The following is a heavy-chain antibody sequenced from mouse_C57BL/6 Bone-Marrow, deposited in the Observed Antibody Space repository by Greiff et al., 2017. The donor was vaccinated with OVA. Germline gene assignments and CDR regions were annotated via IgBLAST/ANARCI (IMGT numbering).Heavy chain of an antibody. J-gene: IGHJ2*01. V-gene: IGHV3-1*01. CDR2: ISYSGST. CDR3: ARENRYYFDY. Sequence: EVQGVESGPGMVKPSQSLSLTCTVTGYSITSGYDWHWIRHFPGNKLEWMGYISYSGSTNYNPSLKSRISITHDTSKNHFFLKLNSVTTEDTATYYCARENRYYFDYWGQGTTLTVSS. D-gene: IGHD2-14*01. CDR1: GYSITSGYD.